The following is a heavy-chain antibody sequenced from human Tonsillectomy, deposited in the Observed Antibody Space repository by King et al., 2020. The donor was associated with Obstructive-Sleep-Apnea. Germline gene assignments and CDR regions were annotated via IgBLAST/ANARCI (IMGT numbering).Heavy chain of an antibody. J-gene: IGHJ4*02. Sequence: EVQLVESGGGLVQPGRSLRLSCAASGFTFDDYAIHWVRPAPGKGLEWVSGISWNSDNIHYADSVKGRFTISRNNAKNSLYLQMNSLRAEDTALYYCVKDTTPHVFYYFDYWGQGTLVTVSS. D-gene: IGHD2/OR15-2a*01. CDR2: ISWNSDNI. CDR3: VKDTTPHVFYYFDY. CDR1: GFTFDDYA. V-gene: IGHV3-9*01.